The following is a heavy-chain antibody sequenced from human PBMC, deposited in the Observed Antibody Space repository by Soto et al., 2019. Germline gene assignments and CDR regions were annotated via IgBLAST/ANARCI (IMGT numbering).Heavy chain of an antibody. Sequence: SVKVSCKASGGTFSRYAISWVRQAPGQGLEWMGGIIPIFGTANYAQKFQGRVTITADESTSTAYMELSSLRSEDTAVYYCARDDYDIIGYYQSVHMTYYYYGLDVWGQGTTVNVPS. J-gene: IGHJ6*02. CDR2: IIPIFGTA. CDR1: GGTFSRYA. CDR3: ARDDYDIIGYYQSVHMTYYYYGLDV. D-gene: IGHD3-22*01. V-gene: IGHV1-69*13.